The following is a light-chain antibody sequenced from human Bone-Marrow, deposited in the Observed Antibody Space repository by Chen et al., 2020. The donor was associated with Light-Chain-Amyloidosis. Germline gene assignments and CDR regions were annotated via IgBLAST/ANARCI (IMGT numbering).Light chain of an antibody. CDR3: GTWDTGLSAGV. Sequence: QSVLTHPPSVSAAPGQSVTISCSGSNSNIGNNRVSWYRQVPGTAPKLLIYDNDKRPEGIPDRFSASKSGASATLVITGLQTGDEADYFCGTWDTGLSAGVFGGGTKLTVL. CDR2: DND. V-gene: IGLV1-51*01. J-gene: IGLJ3*02. CDR1: NSNIGNNR.